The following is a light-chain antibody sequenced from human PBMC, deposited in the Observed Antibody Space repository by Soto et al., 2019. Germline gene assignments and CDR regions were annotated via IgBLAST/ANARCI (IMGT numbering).Light chain of an antibody. CDR1: SSNIGSNT. CDR3: AAWEDSLNGPYV. CDR2: SNN. V-gene: IGLV1-44*01. J-gene: IGLJ1*01. Sequence: QSVLTQPPSASGTPGQRVTISCSGSSSNIGSNTVNWYQQLPGTAPKLLIYSNNQRPSGVPDRFSGSKSGTSASLAISGLQSEDEDDYYCAAWEDSLNGPYVFGTGTKLTVL.